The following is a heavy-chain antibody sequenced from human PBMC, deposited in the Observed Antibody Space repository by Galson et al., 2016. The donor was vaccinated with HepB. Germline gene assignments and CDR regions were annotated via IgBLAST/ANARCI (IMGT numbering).Heavy chain of an antibody. J-gene: IGHJ4*02. CDR3: CRALDGSRDY. D-gene: IGHD3-10*01. Sequence: SVKVSCKASGYTFTNDYMHWVRQAPGQGLEWMGIINPSGSSTNYAPKFQGRVTMTRDTSTSTVYMELSSLRSEDTAVYYCCRALDGSRDYWGQGTLVTVSS. CDR1: GYTFTNDY. CDR2: INPSGSST. V-gene: IGHV1-46*03.